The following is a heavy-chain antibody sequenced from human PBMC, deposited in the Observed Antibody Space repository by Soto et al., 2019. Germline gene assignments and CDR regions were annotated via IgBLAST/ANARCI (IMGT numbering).Heavy chain of an antibody. D-gene: IGHD3-3*01. CDR1: GGSISSYY. Sequence: SETLSLTCTGSGGSISSYYWSWIRQPAGKGLEWIGRIYTSGSTNYNPSLKSRVTMSVDTSKNQFSLKLSSVTAADTAVYYCARAGTYYDFWSGYSRFDPWGQGTLVTVSS. CDR3: ARAGTYYDFWSGYSRFDP. J-gene: IGHJ5*02. CDR2: IYTSGST. V-gene: IGHV4-4*07.